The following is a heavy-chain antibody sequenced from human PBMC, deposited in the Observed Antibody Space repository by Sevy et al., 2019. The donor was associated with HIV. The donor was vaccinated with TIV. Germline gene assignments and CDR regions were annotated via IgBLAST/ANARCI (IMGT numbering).Heavy chain of an antibody. J-gene: IGHJ6*03. D-gene: IGHD3-10*01. CDR1: GYTFTGYY. V-gene: IGHV1-2*02. CDR3: ARGTALWFRELSGYYYMDV. CDR2: INPNSGGT. Sequence: ASVKVSCKASGYTFTGYYMHWVRQAPGQGLEWMGWINPNSGGTNYAQKFQGRVTMTRDTSISIAYMELSRLRSDDTAVYYCARGTALWFRELSGYYYMDVWGKGTTVTVSS.